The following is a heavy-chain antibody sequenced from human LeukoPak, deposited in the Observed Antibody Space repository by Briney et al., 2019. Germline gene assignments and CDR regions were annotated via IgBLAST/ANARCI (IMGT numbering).Heavy chain of an antibody. CDR2: ISWNSGSI. Sequence: EPGGSLRLSCAASGFTFSSYSMNWVRQAPGKGLEWVSGISWNSGSIGYADSVKGRFTISRDNAKNSLYLQMNSLRAEDTALYYCANAPGYWGQGTLVTVSS. CDR3: ANAPGY. V-gene: IGHV3-9*01. J-gene: IGHJ4*02. CDR1: GFTFSSYS.